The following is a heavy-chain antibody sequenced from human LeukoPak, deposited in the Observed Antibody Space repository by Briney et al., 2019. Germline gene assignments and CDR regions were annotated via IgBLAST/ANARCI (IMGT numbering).Heavy chain of an antibody. CDR1: GGSFSGYY. J-gene: IGHJ4*02. V-gene: IGHV4-34*01. CDR3: ARGPGDCSGGSCYSDRYFDY. D-gene: IGHD2-15*01. CDR2: INHSGST. Sequence: PSETLSLTCAVYGGSFSGYYWSWIRQPPGKGLGWIGEINHSGSTNYNPSLKSRVTISVDTSKNQFSLKLSSVTAADTAVYYCARGPGDCSGGSCYSDRYFDYWGQGTLVTVSS.